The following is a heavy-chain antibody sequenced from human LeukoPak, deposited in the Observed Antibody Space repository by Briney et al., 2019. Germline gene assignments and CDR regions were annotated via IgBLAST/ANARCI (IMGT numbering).Heavy chain of an antibody. Sequence: PSQTLSLTCTVSGGSIGSGGYYWNWIRQRPGKGLEWIGYIFYSGNTNYNPSLRSRVMISVDTSQNHFSLKLRSVTSADTAVYYCARNILISSPKSGVYYYYGMDVWGQGTTVTVSS. V-gene: IGHV4-31*03. J-gene: IGHJ6*02. CDR3: ARNILISSPKSGVYYYYGMDV. CDR1: GGSIGSGGYY. CDR2: IFYSGNT. D-gene: IGHD7-27*01.